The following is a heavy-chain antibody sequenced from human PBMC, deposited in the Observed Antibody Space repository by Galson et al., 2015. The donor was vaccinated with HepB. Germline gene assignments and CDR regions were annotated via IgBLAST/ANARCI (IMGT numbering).Heavy chain of an antibody. CDR1: GGTFSSYD. CDR2: INPILGIA. D-gene: IGHD3-22*01. Sequence: SVKVSCKASGGTFSSYDISWVRQAPGQGLEWMGGINPILGIANYAQKFQGSVTITADNSTSTAYMELSSLRSEDTAVYYCARGDSSGYYYTYHFDYWGQGTLVAVSS. J-gene: IGHJ4*02. V-gene: IGHV1-69*10. CDR3: ARGDSSGYYYTYHFDY.